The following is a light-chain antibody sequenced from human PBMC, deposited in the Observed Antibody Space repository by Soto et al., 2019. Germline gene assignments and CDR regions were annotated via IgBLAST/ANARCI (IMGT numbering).Light chain of an antibody. CDR3: QQYGSSPPYP. Sequence: EVVLTQSPGTLSLSPGERATLSCRASQSVSNNYFAWYQQKPGQAPRLLIFGSSDRATGIPDRFSGSGSGKDFTLTISRLEPEDFAVYYWQQYGSSPPYPLGQGTKLEIK. V-gene: IGKV3-20*01. CDR1: QSVSNNY. CDR2: GSS. J-gene: IGKJ2*01.